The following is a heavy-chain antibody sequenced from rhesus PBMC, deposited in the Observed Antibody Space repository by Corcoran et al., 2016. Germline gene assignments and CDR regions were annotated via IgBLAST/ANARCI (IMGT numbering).Heavy chain of an antibody. J-gene: IGHJ4*01. D-gene: IGHD2-33*01. CDR2: IFGGAGTP. Sequence: QLQLQESGPGLVKPSETLSLTCAVSGDSISNNHWVWIRQPPGKGLEGVGRIFGGAGTPAYTPSLRSRVTISTDTSQNQFSLKVNSVVAAETAVYYCARGCSYRGCPLVHIDYWGQGVLVTVSS. CDR1: GDSISNNH. CDR3: ARGCSYRGCPLVHIDY. V-gene: IGHV4-173*01.